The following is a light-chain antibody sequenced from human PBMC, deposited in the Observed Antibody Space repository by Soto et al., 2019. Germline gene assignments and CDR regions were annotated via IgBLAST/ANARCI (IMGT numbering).Light chain of an antibody. Sequence: QSVLTQPASVSGSPGQSITISCTGTTSDVGGYDHVSWYQHRPGRAPKLIIVEVSRRPSGASNRFSGSKSGNTASLTISGLQAEDEADYHCCSYAGDYTWVFGGGTKLTVL. CDR1: TSDVGGYDH. V-gene: IGLV2-23*02. CDR2: EVS. J-gene: IGLJ3*02. CDR3: CSYAGDYTWV.